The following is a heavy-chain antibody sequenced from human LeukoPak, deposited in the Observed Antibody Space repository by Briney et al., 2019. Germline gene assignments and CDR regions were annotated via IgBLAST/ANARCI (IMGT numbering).Heavy chain of an antibody. CDR3: ARVGSGPRNYYYYYMDV. CDR2: IKQDGSEK. V-gene: IGHV3-7*01. J-gene: IGHJ6*03. D-gene: IGHD6-19*01. Sequence: GGSLRLSCAASGFTFSSYWMSWVRQAPGKGLEWVANIKQDGSEKYYVDSVKGRFTISRDNAKNSLYLQMNSLRAEDTAVYYCARVGSGPRNYYYYYMDVWGKGTTVTISS. CDR1: GFTFSSYW.